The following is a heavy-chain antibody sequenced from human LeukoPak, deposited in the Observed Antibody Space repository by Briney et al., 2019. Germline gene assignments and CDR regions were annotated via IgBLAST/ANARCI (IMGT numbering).Heavy chain of an antibody. J-gene: IGHJ3*02. CDR1: GFTFSNTA. Sequence: GGSLRLSCTASGFTFSNTAMSWVRQAPGKGLEWVATISAGGGNTYYADSVKGRFTISGDNAKNTLYLQMNSLRAEDTAVYYCARSGRGGAFDIWGQGTMVTVSS. D-gene: IGHD1-26*01. CDR3: ARSGRGGAFDI. CDR2: ISAGGGNT. V-gene: IGHV3-23*01.